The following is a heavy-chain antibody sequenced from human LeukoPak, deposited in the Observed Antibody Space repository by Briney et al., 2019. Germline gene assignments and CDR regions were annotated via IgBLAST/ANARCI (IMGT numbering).Heavy chain of an antibody. CDR3: ARETSQKGAHYMDV. J-gene: IGHJ6*03. D-gene: IGHD3-16*01. Sequence: SETLSLTCTVSGGSISSYYWSWIRQPPGKGLEWIGYIYYSGSTNYNPSLKSRVTISVDTSKNQFSLKLTSATAADTAVYYCARETSQKGAHYMDVWGKGTTVTISS. CDR2: IYYSGST. CDR1: GGSISSYY. V-gene: IGHV4-59*01.